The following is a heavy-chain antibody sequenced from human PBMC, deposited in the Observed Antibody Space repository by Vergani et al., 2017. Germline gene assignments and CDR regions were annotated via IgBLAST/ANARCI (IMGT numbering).Heavy chain of an antibody. J-gene: IGHJ6*03. CDR1: GYTLTELS. CDR3: ATETLKAAAAVGYYYYMDV. Sequence: QVQLVQSGAEVKKPGASVKVSCKVSGYTLTELSMHWVRQAPGKGLEWMGGFDPEDGETIYAQRFQGRVTMTEDTSTDTAYMELSSLRSEDTAVYYCATETLKAAAAVGYYYYMDVWGKGTTVTVSS. CDR2: FDPEDGET. V-gene: IGHV1-24*01. D-gene: IGHD6-13*01.